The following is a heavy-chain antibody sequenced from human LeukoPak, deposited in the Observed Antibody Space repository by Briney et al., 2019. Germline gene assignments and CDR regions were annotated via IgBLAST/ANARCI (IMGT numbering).Heavy chain of an antibody. CDR1: GFTFSSYG. Sequence: GGSLRLSCAASGFTFSSYGMHWVRQAPGKGLEWVAVVSYDGSNKYYADSVKGRFTISRDNSKNTLYLQMNSLRAEDTAVYYCARERKYDSNFDYWGQGTLVTVSS. V-gene: IGHV3-30*03. D-gene: IGHD1-1*01. CDR3: ARERKYDSNFDY. J-gene: IGHJ4*02. CDR2: VSYDGSNK.